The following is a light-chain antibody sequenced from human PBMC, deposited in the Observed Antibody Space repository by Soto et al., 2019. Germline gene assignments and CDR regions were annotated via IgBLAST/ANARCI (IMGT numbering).Light chain of an antibody. CDR3: SSYTSSSTYV. CDR2: DVS. Sequence: QSALTQPASVSGSPGQSITISCAGTSSDVGGYNYVSWYQQHPGKAHKLMIYDVSNRPSGVSSRFSGSKSGNTASLTISGLQAEDEADYYCSSYTSSSTYVFGTGTKLTVL. V-gene: IGLV2-14*03. CDR1: SSDVGGYNY. J-gene: IGLJ1*01.